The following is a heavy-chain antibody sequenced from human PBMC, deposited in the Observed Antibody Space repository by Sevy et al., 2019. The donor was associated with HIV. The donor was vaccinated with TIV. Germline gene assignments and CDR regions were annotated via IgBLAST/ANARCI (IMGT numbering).Heavy chain of an antibody. D-gene: IGHD3-22*01. Sequence: GGSLRLSCAVSGFSFDSYGMTWVRQAPGKGLEWVSGISGSGTRTCYADSVKGRFSISRENSKNRLYLQMNSLRSEDTAIYYCAKEGGGHYDPDEIGYYFYYYNMDVWGKGTTVTVSS. J-gene: IGHJ6*03. CDR3: AKEGGGHYDPDEIGYYFYYYNMDV. V-gene: IGHV3-23*01. CDR2: ISGSGTRT. CDR1: GFSFDSYG.